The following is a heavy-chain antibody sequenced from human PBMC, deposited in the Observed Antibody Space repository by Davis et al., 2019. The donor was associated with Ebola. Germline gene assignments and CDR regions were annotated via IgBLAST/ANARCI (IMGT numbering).Heavy chain of an antibody. CDR1: GYTFTSYG. J-gene: IGHJ6*02. D-gene: IGHD6-6*01. V-gene: IGHV1-18*01. Sequence: ASVKVSCKASGYTFTSYGISWVRQAPGQGLEWMGWISAYNGNTNYEQKLQGRVTMTTDTSTSTAYMELRSLRSDDTAVYYWARDNGGSSPHYYYYYYGMDVWGQGTTVTVSS. CDR3: ARDNGGSSPHYYYYYYGMDV. CDR2: ISAYNGNT.